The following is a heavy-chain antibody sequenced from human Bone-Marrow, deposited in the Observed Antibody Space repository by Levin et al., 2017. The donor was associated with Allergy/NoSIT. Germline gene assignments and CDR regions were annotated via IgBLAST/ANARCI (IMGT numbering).Heavy chain of an antibody. CDR2: IVVDSGDT. CDR3: ASGSSRQYVLDI. CDR1: GFNFPRSA. Sequence: SVKVSCKASGFNFPRSAVHWVRQARGQGLEWIGWIVVDSGDTHYAQQFQERVTITRDRSTSTAYMELSSLKSDDTAVYFCASGSSRQYVLDIWGRGTTVTVSS. J-gene: IGHJ6*02. D-gene: IGHD2-2*01. V-gene: IGHV1-58*01.